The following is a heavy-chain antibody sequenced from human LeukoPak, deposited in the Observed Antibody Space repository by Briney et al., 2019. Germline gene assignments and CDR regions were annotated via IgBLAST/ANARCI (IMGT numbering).Heavy chain of an antibody. CDR1: GGTFSSYA. D-gene: IGHD5-12*01. V-gene: IGHV1-69*13. CDR3: ATRGYSGYDGWFDP. CDR2: IIPIFGTA. Sequence: SVKVSCKASGGTFSSYAISWVRQAPGRGLEWMGGIIPIFGTANYAQKFQGRVTITADESTNTAYMELSSLRSEDTAVYYCATRGYSGYDGWFDPWGQGTLVTVSS. J-gene: IGHJ5*02.